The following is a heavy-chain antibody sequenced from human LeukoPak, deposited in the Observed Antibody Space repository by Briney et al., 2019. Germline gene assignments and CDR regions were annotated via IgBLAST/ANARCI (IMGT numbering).Heavy chain of an antibody. CDR3: AKVRGLNPYYYYGMDV. CDR2: ISYDGSNK. Sequence: GRSLRLSCAASGFSFSRYGMHWVRQAPGKGLEWVAVISYDGSNKDYEDSVKGRFTISRDNSKNTLYLQMISLRAEDTAVYYCAKVRGLNPYYYYGMDVWGQGTTVTVSS. CDR1: GFSFSRYG. V-gene: IGHV3-30*18. D-gene: IGHD1-14*01. J-gene: IGHJ6*02.